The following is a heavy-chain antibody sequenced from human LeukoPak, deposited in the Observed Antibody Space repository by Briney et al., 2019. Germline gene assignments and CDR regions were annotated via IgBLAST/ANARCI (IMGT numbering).Heavy chain of an antibody. CDR2: IYTSGST. Sequence: SETLSLTCTVSGGSISSYYWNWIRQPAGKGLEWIGRIYTSGSTNYDPSLKSRVTMSVDTSKNQFSLKLSSVTAADTAVYYCARKRADGSYSLAFDIWGQGTMVTVSS. J-gene: IGHJ3*02. V-gene: IGHV4-4*07. CDR3: ARKRADGSYSLAFDI. D-gene: IGHD1-26*01. CDR1: GGSISSYY.